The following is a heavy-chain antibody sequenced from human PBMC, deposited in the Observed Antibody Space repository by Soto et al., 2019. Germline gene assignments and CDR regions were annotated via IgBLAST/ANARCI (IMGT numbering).Heavy chain of an antibody. Sequence: PSETLSLTCTVPGGSISSYYWSWIRQPPGKGLEWIGDIYYSGSTNYNPSLKSRVTISVDTSKNQFSLKLSSVTAADTAVYYFARGPVGNSASEYFQHWGQGTLVTVSS. CDR3: ARGPVGNSASEYFQH. J-gene: IGHJ1*01. CDR2: IYYSGST. V-gene: IGHV4-59*01. D-gene: IGHD4-4*01. CDR1: GGSISSYY.